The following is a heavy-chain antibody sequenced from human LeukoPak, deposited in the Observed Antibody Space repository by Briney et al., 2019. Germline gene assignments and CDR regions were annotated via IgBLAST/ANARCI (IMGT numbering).Heavy chain of an antibody. D-gene: IGHD3-16*02. CDR2: IFYSGST. CDR1: GYSISSGYY. Sequence: PSETLSLTCTVSGYSISSGYYWGWVRQPPGKGLEWIGYIFYSGSTKYNPSLKSRVTISVDTSKNQFSLRLSSVTAADTAVYYCARVSDGQIDRHFDYWGQGTLVTVSS. CDR3: ARVSDGQIDRHFDY. J-gene: IGHJ4*02. V-gene: IGHV4-61*01.